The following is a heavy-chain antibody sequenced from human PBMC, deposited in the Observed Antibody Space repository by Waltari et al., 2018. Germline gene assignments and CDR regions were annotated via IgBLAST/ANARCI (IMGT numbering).Heavy chain of an antibody. V-gene: IGHV3-21*01. J-gene: IGHJ4*02. CDR3: TKAWGHSNIIDY. Sequence: EVQLVESGGGLVKPGGSLRLSCAASGFTFSSYSMNWVRQAPGKGLEWVSSISSSSSYIYYADSVKGRFTISRDNSKNTLYLQMNSLRTEDTALYYCTKAWGHSNIIDYWGQGILVTVTS. D-gene: IGHD4-4*01. CDR2: ISSSSSYI. CDR1: GFTFSSYS.